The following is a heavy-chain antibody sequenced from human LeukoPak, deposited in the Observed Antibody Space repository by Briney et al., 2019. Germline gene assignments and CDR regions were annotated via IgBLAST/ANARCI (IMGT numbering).Heavy chain of an antibody. V-gene: IGHV4-39*01. D-gene: IGHD3-10*01. J-gene: IGHJ5*02. CDR2: VYYSGNT. CDR1: GVSIRSSNSY. Sequence: SETLSLTCTVPGVSIRSSNSYWGWIRQPPGKGLEWIGSVYYSGNTYYNASLKSRVSISIDTSKNQFSLRLTPVTAADTAVYYCARRRGYYYNNWFDPWGQGTLVTVSS. CDR3: ARRRGYYYNNWFDP.